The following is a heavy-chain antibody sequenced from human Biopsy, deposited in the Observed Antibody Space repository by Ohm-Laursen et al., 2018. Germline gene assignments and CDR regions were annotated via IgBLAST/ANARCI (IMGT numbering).Heavy chain of an antibody. J-gene: IGHJ6*02. D-gene: IGHD2-8*01. V-gene: IGHV3-11*04. Sequence: SLRLSCAASGFTFSDYYMTGIRQAPGKGLERLSYISNSGSTIYYADSERGRFTISRDNAKRSLYLQMNSLRADDTSIHYCARDDGMYARRSGTDVWGQGTTVTVSS. CDR2: ISNSGSTI. CDR3: ARDDGMYARRSGTDV. CDR1: GFTFSDYY.